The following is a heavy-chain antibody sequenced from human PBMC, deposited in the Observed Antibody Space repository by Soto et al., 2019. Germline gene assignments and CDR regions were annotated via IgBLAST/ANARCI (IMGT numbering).Heavy chain of an antibody. CDR3: ARQQQLVYYYYGMDV. CDR1: GYSFTSYW. J-gene: IGHJ6*02. V-gene: IGHV5-51*01. CDR2: IYPGDSDT. Sequence: GESLKISCKGSGYSFTSYWIGWVRQMPGKGLEWMGIIYPGDSDTRYSPSFQGQVTISADKSISTAYLQWSSLKASDTAMYYCARQQQLVYYYYGMDVWGQGTTVTVSS. D-gene: IGHD6-13*01.